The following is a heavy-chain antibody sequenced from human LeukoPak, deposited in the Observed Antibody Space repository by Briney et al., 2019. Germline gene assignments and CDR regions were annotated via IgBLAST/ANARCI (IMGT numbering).Heavy chain of an antibody. V-gene: IGHV3-33*08. J-gene: IGHJ4*02. CDR2: ISYDGGNT. D-gene: IGHD2-15*01. Sequence: GGSLRLSCAASGFTFRSYGMHWVRQAPGKALEWVAVISYDGGNTYYTDSVKGRFTISRDNSKNTLYLQMNSLRAEDTAVYYCAKLSGVAATLVYFDYWGQGTLVTVSS. CDR1: GFTFRSYG. CDR3: AKLSGVAATLVYFDY.